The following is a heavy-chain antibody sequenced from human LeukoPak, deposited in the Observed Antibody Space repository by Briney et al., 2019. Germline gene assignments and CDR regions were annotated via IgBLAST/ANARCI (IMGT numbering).Heavy chain of an antibody. D-gene: IGHD5-24*01. Sequence: PGGSLRLSCAASGFTFSSYWMSRVRQAPGKGLEWVANIKQDGSEKYYVDSVKGRFTISRDNAKNSLYLQMNSLRAEDTAVYYCAKGGDGYNYYFDYWGQETLVTVSS. CDR3: AKGGDGYNYYFDY. J-gene: IGHJ4*02. CDR1: GFTFSSYW. V-gene: IGHV3-7*03. CDR2: IKQDGSEK.